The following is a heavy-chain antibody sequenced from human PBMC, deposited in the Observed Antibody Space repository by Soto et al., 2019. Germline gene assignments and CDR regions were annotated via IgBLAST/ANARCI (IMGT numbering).Heavy chain of an antibody. J-gene: IGHJ4*02. CDR3: ARDYGEPYQAFFDS. CDR2: IYYSGNT. CDR1: GGSVSRGTYY. Sequence: QVQLQESGSGLVKPSETLSVTCTVSGGSVSRGTYYWNWIRQPPGKGLEWIGYIYYSGNTNYNPSLKSRVTISVDTSKDQFSLKLSSVTAADAAVYYCARDYGEPYQAFFDSWGQGTLVTVSS. D-gene: IGHD3-16*01. V-gene: IGHV4-61*01.